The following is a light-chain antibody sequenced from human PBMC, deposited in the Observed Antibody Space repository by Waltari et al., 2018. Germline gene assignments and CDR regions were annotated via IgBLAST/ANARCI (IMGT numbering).Light chain of an antibody. CDR3: IQGTHWPRT. V-gene: IGKV2-30*02. J-gene: IGKJ1*01. CDR1: QSLVHSDGNTY. Sequence: DVVMTQSPLSLPVTLGQPASISCRSSQSLVHSDGNTYLNWFHQRPGQSPRRLIYKVSNRDSGVPDRFSGSGAGTDFTLKISRVEAEDVGVYYCIQGTHWPRTFGQGTKVEIK. CDR2: KVS.